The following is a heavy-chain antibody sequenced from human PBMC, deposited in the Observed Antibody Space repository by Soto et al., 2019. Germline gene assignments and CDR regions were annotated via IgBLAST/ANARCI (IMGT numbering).Heavy chain of an antibody. CDR3: ARDLCSGYYGGYYYGMDV. Sequence: SSVKVSCKASAGTFSRYAISLVRLALGQGLEWMGGIIPIFGTSNYAQKFRGRVTITADESTSTAYMELSSLRSEDTAVYYCARDLCSGYYGGYYYGMDVWGQGTTLTESS. D-gene: IGHD3-3*01. J-gene: IGHJ6*02. CDR2: IIPIFGTS. V-gene: IGHV1-69*13. CDR1: AGTFSRYA.